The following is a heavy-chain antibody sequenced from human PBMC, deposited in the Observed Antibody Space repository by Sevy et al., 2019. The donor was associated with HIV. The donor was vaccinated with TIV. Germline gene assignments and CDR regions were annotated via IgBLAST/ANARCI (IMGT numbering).Heavy chain of an antibody. CDR3: AREDIVLGEGNYYGMDV. D-gene: IGHD2-15*01. CDR2: IYSGGST. J-gene: IGHJ6*02. V-gene: IGHV3-53*01. Sequence: WGSLRLSCAASEFTVSSNYMSWVRQAPGKGLEWVSVIYSGGSTYYADSVKGRFTISRDNSQNTVYLQMNSLRAEDTAVYYCAREDIVLGEGNYYGMDVWGQRTTVTVSS. CDR1: EFTVSSNY.